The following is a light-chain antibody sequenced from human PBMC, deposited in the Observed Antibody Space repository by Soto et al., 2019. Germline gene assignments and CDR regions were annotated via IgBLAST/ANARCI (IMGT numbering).Light chain of an antibody. CDR1: QSVSNY. J-gene: IGKJ5*01. CDR2: DTS. V-gene: IGKV3-11*01. Sequence: EMVLTQSPATLSLSPGERATLSCRASQSVSNYLAWYQQKSGQAPRLLIYDTSKRATGIPARFSGSGSGTDFTLTICGLEPEDFAVYYCQQRSNWRITFGQGTRLEIK. CDR3: QQRSNWRIT.